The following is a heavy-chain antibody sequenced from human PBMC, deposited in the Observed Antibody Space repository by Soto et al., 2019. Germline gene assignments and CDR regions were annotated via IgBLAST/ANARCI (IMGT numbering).Heavy chain of an antibody. J-gene: IGHJ4*02. CDR3: ARVASFTKDYYFDY. CDR1: GGSISSSSYY. V-gene: IGHV4-39*01. CDR2: IYYSGST. Sequence: TSETLSLTCTVSGGSISSSSYYWGWIRQPPGKGLEWIGSIYYSGSTYYNPSPKSRVTISVYTSKNQFSLKLSSVTAADTAVYYCARVASFTKDYYFDYWGQGTLVTVSS. D-gene: IGHD2-2*01.